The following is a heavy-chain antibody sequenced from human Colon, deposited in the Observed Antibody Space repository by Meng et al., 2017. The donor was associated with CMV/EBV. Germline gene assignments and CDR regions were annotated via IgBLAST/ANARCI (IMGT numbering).Heavy chain of an antibody. Sequence: GGSLRLSCATSGFTFANYAMSWVRQAPGKWLEWVSAIVGGGGSRTYYADSVKGRFTISRDNSKSTLYLQINSPRVEDTAVYYCAKREYCSGSSCYTLNYYYYAVDVWGQGTTVTVSS. CDR2: IVGGGGSRT. D-gene: IGHD2-15*01. CDR1: GFTFANYA. V-gene: IGHV3-23*01. J-gene: IGHJ6*02. CDR3: AKREYCSGSSCYTLNYYYYAVDV.